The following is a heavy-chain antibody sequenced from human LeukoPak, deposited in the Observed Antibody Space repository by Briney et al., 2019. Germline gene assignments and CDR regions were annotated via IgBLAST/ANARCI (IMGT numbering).Heavy chain of an antibody. CDR1: GVSISSYY. J-gene: IGHJ5*02. CDR3: ARGAAQFDP. V-gene: IGHV4-4*07. Sequence: PSETLSLTCNVSGVSISSYYWSWIRQPAGKGVEWIGRIYTSGSANYNPSLKSRVTISVDKSKNQFSLRLSSVPAADTAVYYCARGAAQFDPWGQGTLVTVSS. CDR2: IYTSGSA.